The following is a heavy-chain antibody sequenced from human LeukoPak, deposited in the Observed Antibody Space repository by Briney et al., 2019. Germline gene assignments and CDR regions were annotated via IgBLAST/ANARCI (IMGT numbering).Heavy chain of an antibody. CDR2: IYYSGST. CDR1: GGSVSSGSYY. Sequence: SETLSLTCTVSGGSVSSGSYYWSWIRQPPGKGLEWIGYIYYSGSTNHNPSLKSRVTISVDTSKNQFSLKLSSVTAADTAVYYCARDPYYYDSSGSKGLDYWGQGTLVTVSS. V-gene: IGHV4-61*01. J-gene: IGHJ4*02. D-gene: IGHD3-22*01. CDR3: ARDPYYYDSSGSKGLDY.